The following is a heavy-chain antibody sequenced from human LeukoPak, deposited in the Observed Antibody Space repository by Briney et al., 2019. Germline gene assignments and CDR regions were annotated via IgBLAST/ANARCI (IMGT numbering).Heavy chain of an antibody. J-gene: IGHJ3*02. V-gene: IGHV4-34*01. CDR3: ARAPPNYQLVAEDAFYI. Sequence: PSETLSLTCAVYGGSFSGYYSSWIPPPPGKGVEWSGEINHSVRTNHNPQLKSRVAISSDESKKQFSLKRSSVTAADTAVYYCARAPPNYQLVAEDAFYIWGQGTMGTVSS. D-gene: IGHD2-2*01. CDR2: INHSVRT. CDR1: GGSFSGYY.